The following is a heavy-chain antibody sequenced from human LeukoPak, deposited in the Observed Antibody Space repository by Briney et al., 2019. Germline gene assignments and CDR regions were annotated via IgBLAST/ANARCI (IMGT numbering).Heavy chain of an antibody. D-gene: IGHD7-27*01. V-gene: IGHV3-30*01. CDR1: GFTLSSYA. CDR2: ISYDGSNN. CDR3: ARELGLDY. Sequence: PGRSLRLPCAASGFTLSSYAVQRVRQAPGKGLEWVAVISYDGSNNYYADSVKGRFTTSRDNSKNTLDLQMNSLRAEDTAVYDCARELGLDYWGQGTLVTVSS. J-gene: IGHJ4*02.